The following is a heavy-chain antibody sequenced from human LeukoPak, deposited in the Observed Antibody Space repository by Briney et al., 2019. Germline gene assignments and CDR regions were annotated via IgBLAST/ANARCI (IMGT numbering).Heavy chain of an antibody. J-gene: IGHJ4*02. Sequence: GGSLRLSCAASGFTFSSYAMSWVRQAPGKGLEWASAISGSGGSTYYADSVKGRFTISRDNSKNTLFLQMNSLRAEDTALYYCAKGSSGYFFDLWGQGTLVTVSS. V-gene: IGHV3-23*01. CDR3: AKGSSGYFFDL. D-gene: IGHD3-22*01. CDR2: ISGSGGST. CDR1: GFTFSSYA.